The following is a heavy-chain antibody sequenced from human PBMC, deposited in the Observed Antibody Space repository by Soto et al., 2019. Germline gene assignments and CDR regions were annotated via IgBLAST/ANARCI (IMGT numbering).Heavy chain of an antibody. Sequence: EVQLVESGGGLVKPGGSLRLSCAASGFTFSSYSMNWVRQAPGKGLEWVSSISSSSSYIYYADSVKGRFTISRDNAKNSLYLQMNSLRAEDTAVYYCARGTYYYDSSGYYAYWGQEPWSPSPQ. CDR2: ISSSSSYI. CDR1: GFTFSSYS. CDR3: ARGTYYYDSSGYYAY. J-gene: IGHJ4*01. V-gene: IGHV3-21*01. D-gene: IGHD3-22*01.